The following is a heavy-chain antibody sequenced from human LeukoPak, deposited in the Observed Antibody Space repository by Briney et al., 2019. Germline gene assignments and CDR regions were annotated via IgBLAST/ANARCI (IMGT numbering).Heavy chain of an antibody. D-gene: IGHD2-15*01. Sequence: AETLSLSCAASGFTFSDYALHWVRKPPGKGLEWVWLISWDGGSTYYADSVKGRFVTFRDNRNKFLFLLMNSPGAEDSALYYCAKDNSPGYCSGGSCNGEFDCWGEGTMVGVCS. CDR1: GFTFSDYA. V-gene: IGHV3-43D*03. J-gene: IGHJ4*02. CDR2: ISWDGGST. CDR3: AKDNSPGYCSGGSCNGEFDC.